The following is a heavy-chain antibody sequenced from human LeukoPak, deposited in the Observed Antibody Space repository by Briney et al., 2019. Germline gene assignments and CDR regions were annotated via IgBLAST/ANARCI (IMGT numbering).Heavy chain of an antibody. D-gene: IGHD6-13*01. J-gene: IGHJ5*02. CDR3: ARVSVHSWYPRVVRWSDP. V-gene: IGHV3-21*01. Sequence: GGSLRLSCAASGFAFSSYSMNWVRQAPGKGLEWVSSISSSSSYIYYADSVKGRFTISRDNAKNSLYLQMNSLRAEDTAVYYCARVSVHSWYPRVVRWSDPWGQGTPVTVSS. CDR1: GFAFSSYS. CDR2: ISSSSSYI.